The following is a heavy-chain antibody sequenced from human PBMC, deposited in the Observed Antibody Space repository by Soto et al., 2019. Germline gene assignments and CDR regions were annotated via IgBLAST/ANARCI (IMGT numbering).Heavy chain of an antibody. CDR3: ATAGDGNDDYFYYDGMDV. J-gene: IGHJ6*02. CDR1: GGSISSSGYY. Sequence: QVQLQESGPGLVKPSQTLSLTCTVSGGSISSSGYYWSWIRQHPGKGLEWIGYIYYRGSAFYNPSLNSRVTISVDRSKNLFSLKLSSVTAADTAVYYCATAGDGNDDYFYYDGMDVWGQGTTVTVSS. D-gene: IGHD1-1*01. V-gene: IGHV4-31*03. CDR2: IYYRGSA.